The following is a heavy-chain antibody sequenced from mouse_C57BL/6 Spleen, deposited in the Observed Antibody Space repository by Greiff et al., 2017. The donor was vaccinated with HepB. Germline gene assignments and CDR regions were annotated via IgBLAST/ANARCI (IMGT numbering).Heavy chain of an antibody. CDR3: ARYDGYYEH. CDR2: INPGSGGT. J-gene: IGHJ2*01. V-gene: IGHV1-54*01. Sequence: QVQLQQSGAELVRPGPSVKVSCKASGYAFTNYLIEWVKQRPGQGLEWIGVINPGSGGTNYNEKFKGKATLTADKSSSTAYMQLSSLTSEDSAVYFCARYDGYYEHWGQGTTLTVSS. CDR1: GYAFTNYL. D-gene: IGHD2-3*01.